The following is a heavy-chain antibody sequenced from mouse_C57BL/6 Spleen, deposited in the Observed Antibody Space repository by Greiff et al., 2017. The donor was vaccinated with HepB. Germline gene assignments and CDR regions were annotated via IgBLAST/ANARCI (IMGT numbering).Heavy chain of an antibody. CDR3: ATAQATPGFDY. V-gene: IGHV1-80*01. CDR1: GYAFSSYW. D-gene: IGHD3-2*02. Sequence: VQLQQSGAELVKPGASVKISCKASGYAFSSYWMNWVKQRPGKGLEWIGQIYPGDGDTNYNGKFKGKATLTADKSSSTAYMQLSSLTSEDSAVYFCATAQATPGFDYWGQGTTLTVSS. CDR2: IYPGDGDT. J-gene: IGHJ2*01.